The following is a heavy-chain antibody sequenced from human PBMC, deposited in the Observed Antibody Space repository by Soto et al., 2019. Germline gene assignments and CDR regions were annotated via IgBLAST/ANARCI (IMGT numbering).Heavy chain of an antibody. J-gene: IGHJ4*02. V-gene: IGHV3-30*18. CDR1: GITFSSSG. CDR2: ISNDGSNK. Sequence: QVQLVESGGGVVQPGRSLRLSCAASGITFSSSGMHWVRQAPGKGLEWVAVISNDGSNKYYADSVKGRFTISRDNSNNTLYLQMNSLRAEDTAVYYCAKEWVYDSSGWSFDYWGQGTLVTVSS. CDR3: AKEWVYDSSGWSFDY. D-gene: IGHD3-22*01.